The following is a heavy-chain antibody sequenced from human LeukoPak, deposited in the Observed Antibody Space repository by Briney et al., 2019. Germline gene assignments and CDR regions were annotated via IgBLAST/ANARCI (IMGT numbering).Heavy chain of an antibody. CDR3: AREFLAGPLGPYFDY. CDR2: IYHSGST. J-gene: IGHJ4*02. CDR1: GGSINSDGYY. Sequence: SETLSLTCTVSGGSINSDGYYWSWIRQPPGKGLEWIGYIYHSGSTYYNPSLKSRVTISIDRSKNQFSLNLASVTAADTAVYYCAREFLAGPLGPYFDYWGQGTLVTVSS. D-gene: IGHD6-13*01. V-gene: IGHV4-30-2*01.